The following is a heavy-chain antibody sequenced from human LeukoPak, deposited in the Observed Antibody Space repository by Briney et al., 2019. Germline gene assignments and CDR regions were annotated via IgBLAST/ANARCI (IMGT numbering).Heavy chain of an antibody. J-gene: IGHJ4*02. D-gene: IGHD1-1*01. CDR2: ISWNSGSI. Sequence: GRSLRLSCAGSGFIFNNYAMHWVRQPPGKGLEWVSGISWNSGSIDYADSVKGRFTISRDNSKNTLYLQMNSLRAEDTAVYYCAKEAGTGMNWGQGTLVTVSS. CDR3: AKEAGTGMN. V-gene: IGHV3-9*01. CDR1: GFIFNNYA.